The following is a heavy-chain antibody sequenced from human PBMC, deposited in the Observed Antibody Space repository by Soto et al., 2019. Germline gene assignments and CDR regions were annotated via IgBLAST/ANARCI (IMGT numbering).Heavy chain of an antibody. D-gene: IGHD4-17*01. Sequence: PGGSLRLSCAASGFTFSSYAMSWVRQAPGRGLEWVSTISGSGATTYYADSVKGRFTISRDSSKNTLFLQMNSLRAEDTAVYYCAKALTTVTPTGFDFWGQGTLVTRLL. CDR1: GFTFSSYA. CDR3: AKALTTVTPTGFDF. V-gene: IGHV3-23*01. J-gene: IGHJ4*02. CDR2: ISGSGATT.